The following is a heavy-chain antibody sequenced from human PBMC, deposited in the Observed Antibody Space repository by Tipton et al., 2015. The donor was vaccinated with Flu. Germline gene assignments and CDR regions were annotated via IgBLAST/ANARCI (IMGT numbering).Heavy chain of an antibody. J-gene: IGHJ4*02. CDR2: IWSDGASK. CDR3: ARDADTSSHYSKFDF. V-gene: IGHV3-33*08. Sequence: SLRLSCGASGFTFTKHAMHWVRQAPGKGLEWVAVIWSDGASKYYIDSVKGRFTVSRDNSKNTVYLQMNSLRSEDTAVYYCARDADTSSHYSKFDFWGQGTLVTVSS. D-gene: IGHD3-22*01. CDR1: GFTFTKHA.